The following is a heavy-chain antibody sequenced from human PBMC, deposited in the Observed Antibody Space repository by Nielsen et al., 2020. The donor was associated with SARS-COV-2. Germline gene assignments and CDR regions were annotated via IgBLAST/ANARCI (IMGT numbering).Heavy chain of an antibody. CDR2: ISGSGGST. J-gene: IGHJ4*02. Sequence: GESLKISCAASGFTFSSYAMSWVRQAPGEGLEWVSAISGSGGSTYYADSVKGRFTISRDNSKNTLYLQMNSLRAEDTAVYYCAKVLESSGWYGGPGDYWGQGTLVTVSS. V-gene: IGHV3-23*01. CDR1: GFTFSSYA. D-gene: IGHD6-19*01. CDR3: AKVLESSGWYGGPGDY.